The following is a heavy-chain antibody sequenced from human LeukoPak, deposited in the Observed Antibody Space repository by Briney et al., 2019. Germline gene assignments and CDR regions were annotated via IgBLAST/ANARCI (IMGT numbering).Heavy chain of an antibody. J-gene: IGHJ4*02. V-gene: IGHV4-38-2*02. Sequence: SETLSLTCTVSGYAISNSYYWGWIRQSPGKGLEWIGTIYHSGSTNYNPSLKSRVTISVDTSKNQFSLKLSSVTAADTAVYYCARHDYGVKFDYWGQGTLVTVSS. CDR3: ARHDYGVKFDY. D-gene: IGHD4-17*01. CDR1: GYAISNSYY. CDR2: IYHSGST.